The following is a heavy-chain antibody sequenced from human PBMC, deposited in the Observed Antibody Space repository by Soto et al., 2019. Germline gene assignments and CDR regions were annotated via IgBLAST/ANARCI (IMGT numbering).Heavy chain of an antibody. V-gene: IGHV4-34*01. CDR3: ARGDSDYDILTGHDY. Sequence: PSETLSLTCAVYGGSFSGYYWSWIRQPPGKGLEWIGEINHSGSTNYNPSLKSRVTISVDTSKNQFSLKLSSVTAADTAVYYCARGDSDYDILTGHDYWGQGTLVTVSS. D-gene: IGHD3-9*01. CDR1: GGSFSGYY. J-gene: IGHJ4*02. CDR2: INHSGST.